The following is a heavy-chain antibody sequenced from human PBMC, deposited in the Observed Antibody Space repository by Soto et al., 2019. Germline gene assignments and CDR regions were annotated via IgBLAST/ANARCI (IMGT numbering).Heavy chain of an antibody. CDR3: ARDEGEGYGHCFRH. CDR1: GYTFTDYA. J-gene: IGHJ4*02. Sequence: QVQLVQSGAELKKPGASVKVSCKTSGYTFTDYAINWVRLAPGLGLEWLGWMNTNSGTRGHAQKFQGRINITRCAYINTAEWELSGLTSEDTAIYFRARDEGEGYGHCFRHWGQGTLGAVSS. V-gene: IGHV1-8*02. CDR2: MNTNSGTR. D-gene: IGHD3-16*01.